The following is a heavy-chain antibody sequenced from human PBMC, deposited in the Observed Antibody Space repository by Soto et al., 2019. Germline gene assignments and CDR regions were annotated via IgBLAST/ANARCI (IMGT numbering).Heavy chain of an antibody. Sequence: QLQLVQSGAEVEKPGASVKVSCKASGYTFVSYGISWVRQAPGQGLEWMGWISPYNGNTKYTQKFQGRVTITADTSTSTAYLELRSLRADDTAVYYGARDRARWIQVGSDYWGQGTLVTVSS. D-gene: IGHD5-18*01. CDR2: ISPYNGNT. V-gene: IGHV1-18*01. J-gene: IGHJ4*02. CDR3: ARDRARWIQVGSDY. CDR1: GYTFVSYG.